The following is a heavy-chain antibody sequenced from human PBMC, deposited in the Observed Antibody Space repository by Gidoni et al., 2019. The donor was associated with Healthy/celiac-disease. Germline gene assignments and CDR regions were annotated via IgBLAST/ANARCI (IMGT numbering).Heavy chain of an antibody. Sequence: QITLKESGPTLVQPTQNLTLTCTFSGFSLSTSGVGVGWSRQPPGKALEWLSLIYWDDDKRYSPSLKSRLTITKDTAKTQVVLTMTNMDPVDTATYYWAHSKRGGSGSYYPGVWGKGTTVTVSS. CDR1: GFSLSTSGVG. D-gene: IGHD3-10*01. J-gene: IGHJ6*04. CDR2: IYWDDDK. CDR3: AHSKRGGSGSYYPGV. V-gene: IGHV2-5*02.